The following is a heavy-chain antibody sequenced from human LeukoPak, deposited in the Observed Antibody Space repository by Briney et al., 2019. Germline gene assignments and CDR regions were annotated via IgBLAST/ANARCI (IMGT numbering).Heavy chain of an antibody. CDR1: GYTFTAYY. CDR3: SREDY. CDR2: INPNSGGT. J-gene: IGHJ4*02. Sequence: ASVKVSCKASGYTFTAYYLHWVRQAPGQGLEWVGWINPNSGGTNYAQKFQGRVTMTRDTSITTVYMELSRLRSDDTAVYYCSREDYWGQGTLVTVSS. V-gene: IGHV1-2*02.